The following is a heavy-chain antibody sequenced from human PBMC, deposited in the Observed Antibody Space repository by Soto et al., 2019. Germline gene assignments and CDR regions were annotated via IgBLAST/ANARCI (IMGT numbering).Heavy chain of an antibody. CDR3: AKGGREYSYGFFDY. J-gene: IGHJ4*02. Sequence: PGGSLRLSCAASGFSFNDYTMHWVRQPPGKGLEWVSLISWDGGTTYYADSMKGRFTISRDNSKNSLYLQMNSLRSEDTAFYYCAKGGREYSYGFFDYWGQGA. CDR2: ISWDGGTT. CDR1: GFSFNDYT. D-gene: IGHD5-18*01. V-gene: IGHV3-43*01.